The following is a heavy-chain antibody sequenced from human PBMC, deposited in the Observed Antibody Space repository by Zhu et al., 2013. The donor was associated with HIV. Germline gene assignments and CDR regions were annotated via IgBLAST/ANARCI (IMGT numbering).Heavy chain of an antibody. J-gene: IGHJ6*01. CDR1: GYTFTSYD. D-gene: IGHD6-19*01. CDR3: ARMKPRRGSSGWRVVDV. V-gene: IGHV1-8*01. CDR2: MNPNSGNT. Sequence: QVQLVQSGAEVKKPGASVKVSCKASGYTFTSYDINWVRQATGQGLEWMGWMNPNSGNTGYAQKFQGRVTMTRNTSISTAYMELSSLRSEDTAVYYCARMKPRRGSSGWRVVDVWGPRGPRVTVSS.